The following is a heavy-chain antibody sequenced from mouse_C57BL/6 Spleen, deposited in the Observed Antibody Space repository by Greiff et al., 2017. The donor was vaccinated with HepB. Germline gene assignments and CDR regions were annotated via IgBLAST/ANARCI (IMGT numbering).Heavy chain of an antibody. CDR1: GYTFTDYE. Sequence: VQLQQSGAELVRPGASVTLSCKASGYTFTDYEMHWVKQTPVHGLEWIGAIDPETGGTAYNQKFKGKAILTADKSSSTAYMELRSLTSEDSAVYYCTGIYYGNYAMDYWGQGTSVTVSS. V-gene: IGHV1-15*01. CDR3: TGIYYGNYAMDY. CDR2: IDPETGGT. D-gene: IGHD2-1*01. J-gene: IGHJ4*01.